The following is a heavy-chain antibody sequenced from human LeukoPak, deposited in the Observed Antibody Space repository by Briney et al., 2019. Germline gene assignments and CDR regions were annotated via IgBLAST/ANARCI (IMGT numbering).Heavy chain of an antibody. CDR1: GFTFSSYA. V-gene: IGHV3-30-3*01. D-gene: IGHD6-13*01. Sequence: PGGSLRLSCAASGFTFSSYAMHWVRQAPGKGLEWVAVISYDGSNKYYADSVKGRFTISRDNSKNTLYLQMNSLRAEDTAVYYCARDVRQLAIDYWGQGTLVTVSS. J-gene: IGHJ4*02. CDR3: ARDVRQLAIDY. CDR2: ISYDGSNK.